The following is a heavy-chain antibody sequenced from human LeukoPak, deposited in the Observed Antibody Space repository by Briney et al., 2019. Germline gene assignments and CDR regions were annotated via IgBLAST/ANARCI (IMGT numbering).Heavy chain of an antibody. CDR2: ISAYNGNT. J-gene: IGHJ6*02. Sequence: ASVRVSCTASGYTFTSYGISWVRQAPGQGLEGMGWISAYNGNTNYAQKLKGRVTITTDTSTSTAYMELRILRSDDTAVYYCARENSGLYFYYYYGMDVWGQGTTVTVSS. CDR1: GYTFTSYG. CDR3: ARENSGLYFYYYYGMDV. D-gene: IGHD6-19*01. V-gene: IGHV1-18*01.